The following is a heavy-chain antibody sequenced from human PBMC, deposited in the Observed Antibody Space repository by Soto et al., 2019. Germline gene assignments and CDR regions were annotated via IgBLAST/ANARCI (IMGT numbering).Heavy chain of an antibody. V-gene: IGHV3-74*01. Sequence: EVQLVESGGGLIQPGGSLTLSCAASGFTFRNYWMLWVRQAPGQGLVWVSRISPDGTIVYYADSMKGRFSISRDNAKNTLYLQMNSLRAEDTAVYYCAKDYKGGNDYWGQGTLVIVSS. CDR1: GFTFRNYW. CDR3: AKDYKGGNDY. J-gene: IGHJ4*02. D-gene: IGHD3-10*01. CDR2: ISPDGTIV.